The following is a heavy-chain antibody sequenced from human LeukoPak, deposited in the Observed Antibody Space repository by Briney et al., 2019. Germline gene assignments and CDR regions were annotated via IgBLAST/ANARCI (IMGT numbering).Heavy chain of an antibody. Sequence: QPGGCLRLSCAASGFTFSSYSMNWVRQAPGKGLEWVSYISSSATIYCADSVKGRFTISRDNAKNSLYLQMNSLRAEDTAVYYCASLYGSGPNWFDPWGQGTLVTVSS. CDR3: ASLYGSGPNWFDP. D-gene: IGHD3-10*01. CDR1: GFTFSSYS. J-gene: IGHJ5*02. CDR2: ISSSATI. V-gene: IGHV3-48*01.